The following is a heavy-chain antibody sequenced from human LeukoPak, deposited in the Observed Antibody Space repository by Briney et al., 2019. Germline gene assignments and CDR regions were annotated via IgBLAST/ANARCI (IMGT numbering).Heavy chain of an antibody. J-gene: IGHJ5*02. CDR3: ARLRNWFDP. Sequence: SETLSLTCTVSGGSISSYYWSWIRQPPGKGLEWIGYIYYSGSTNYNPSLKSRVTISVDTSKNQFSLKLSSVTAADTAVYYCARLRNWFDPWGQGTLVTVSS. D-gene: IGHD3-3*01. CDR1: GGSISSYY. CDR2: IYYSGST. V-gene: IGHV4-59*08.